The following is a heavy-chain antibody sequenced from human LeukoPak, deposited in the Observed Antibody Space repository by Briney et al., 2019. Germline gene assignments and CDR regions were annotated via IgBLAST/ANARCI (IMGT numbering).Heavy chain of an antibody. CDR1: GFTVSSNS. CDR3: AGVDTAMGPGAFDV. Sequence: GGSLRLSCAASGFTVSSNSMSWVRQAPGKGLEWVSVIYSAGNTYYADSMKGRFTISRDNAKNSLFLQMNSLRAEDTALYYCAGVDTAMGPGAFDVWGQGTMVTVSS. V-gene: IGHV3-53*01. CDR2: IYSAGNT. J-gene: IGHJ3*01. D-gene: IGHD5-18*01.